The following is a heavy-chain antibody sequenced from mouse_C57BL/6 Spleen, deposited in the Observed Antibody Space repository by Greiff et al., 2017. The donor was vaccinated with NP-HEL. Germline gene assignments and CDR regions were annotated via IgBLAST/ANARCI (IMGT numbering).Heavy chain of an antibody. D-gene: IGHD2-4*01. J-gene: IGHJ4*01. CDR1: GYTFTSYW. Sequence: QVQLQQSGAELVKPGASVKLSCKASGYTFTSYWMQWVKQRPGQGLEWIGEIDPSDSYTNYNQKFKGKATLTVDTSSSTAYMQLSSLTSEDSAVYYCARSGNDYDDAMDYWGQGTSVTVSS. V-gene: IGHV1-50*01. CDR2: IDPSDSYT. CDR3: ARSGNDYDDAMDY.